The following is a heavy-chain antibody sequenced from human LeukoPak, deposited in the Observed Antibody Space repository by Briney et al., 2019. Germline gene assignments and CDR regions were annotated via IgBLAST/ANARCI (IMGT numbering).Heavy chain of an antibody. CDR1: GGSFSGYY. CDR2: INHSGST. J-gene: IGHJ6*02. Sequence: SETLSLTCTVYGGSFSGYYWSWIRQPPGKGLEWIGEINHSGSTNYNPSLKSRVTISVDTSKNQFSLKLSSVTAADTAVYYCARGSCSGGSCYSGTYYYGMDVWGQGTTVTVSS. D-gene: IGHD2-15*01. CDR3: ARGSCSGGSCYSGTYYYGMDV. V-gene: IGHV4-34*01.